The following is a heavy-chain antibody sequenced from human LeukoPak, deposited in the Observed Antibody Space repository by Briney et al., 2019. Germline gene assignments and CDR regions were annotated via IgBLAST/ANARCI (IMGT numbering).Heavy chain of an antibody. Sequence: GGSLRLSCAASGFTFSSYSMSWVRQAPGKGLEWVSSISSSSSYIYYADSVKGRFTISRDNAKNSLYLQMNSLRAEDTAVYYCAKVSSDSSGYTLFDYWGQGTLVTVSS. D-gene: IGHD3-22*01. CDR2: ISSSSSYI. J-gene: IGHJ4*02. CDR1: GFTFSSYS. CDR3: AKVSSDSSGYTLFDY. V-gene: IGHV3-21*01.